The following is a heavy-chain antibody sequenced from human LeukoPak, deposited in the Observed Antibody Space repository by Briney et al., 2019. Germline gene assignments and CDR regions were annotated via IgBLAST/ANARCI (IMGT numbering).Heavy chain of an antibody. Sequence: GASVKVSCKASGYTFTGYYMHWVRQAPGQGLEWMGWINPNSGGTNYAQKFQGRVTMTTDTSTSTAYMELRSLRSDDTAVYYCARFSGYYDYWGQGTLVTVSS. D-gene: IGHD3-22*01. J-gene: IGHJ4*02. CDR2: INPNSGGT. V-gene: IGHV1-2*02. CDR3: ARFSGYYDY. CDR1: GYTFTGYY.